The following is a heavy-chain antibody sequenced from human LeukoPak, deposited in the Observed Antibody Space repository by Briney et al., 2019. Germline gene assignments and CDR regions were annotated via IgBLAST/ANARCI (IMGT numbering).Heavy chain of an antibody. CDR1: GGSISSSSYY. V-gene: IGHV4-39*01. J-gene: IGHJ4*02. CDR2: IYYSGST. CDR3: ARSRGFYSNYGY. Sequence: KPSETLSLTCTVSGGSISSSSYYWGWIRQPPGKGLAWIGSIYYSGSTYYNPSLKSRVTISVDTSKNQFSLKLSSVTAADTAVYYCARSRGFYSNYGYWGQGTLVTVSS. D-gene: IGHD4-11*01.